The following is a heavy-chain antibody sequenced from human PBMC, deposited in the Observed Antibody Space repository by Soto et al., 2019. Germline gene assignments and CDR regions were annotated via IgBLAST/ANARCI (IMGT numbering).Heavy chain of an antibody. J-gene: IGHJ5*01. Sequence: SETLSLTCTVSGGSISSGDYYWSWIRQPPGKGLEWIGYIYYSGSTYYNSSLKSRVTISVDTANNQVSLRMRSLTAADTAVYYCGRVVEGATRHTDLDSWGQGTLVTVSS. CDR2: IYYSGST. CDR3: GRVVEGATRHTDLDS. D-gene: IGHD2-21*01. V-gene: IGHV4-30-4*01. CDR1: GGSISSGDYY.